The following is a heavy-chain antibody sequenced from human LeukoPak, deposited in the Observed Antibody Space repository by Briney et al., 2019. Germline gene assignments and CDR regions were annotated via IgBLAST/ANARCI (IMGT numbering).Heavy chain of an antibody. D-gene: IGHD2-15*01. CDR2: ISGSSSYI. J-gene: IGHJ4*02. CDR3: ARDRIPYCSGGSCSYFDY. Sequence: GGSLRLSCAASGFTFSSYGMNWVRQAPGKGLEWVSSISGSSSYIYYADSVIGRFTISRDNAKNSLYLQMNSLRAEDTAVYYCARDRIPYCSGGSCSYFDYWGQGTLVTFSS. V-gene: IGHV3-21*01. CDR1: GFTFSSYG.